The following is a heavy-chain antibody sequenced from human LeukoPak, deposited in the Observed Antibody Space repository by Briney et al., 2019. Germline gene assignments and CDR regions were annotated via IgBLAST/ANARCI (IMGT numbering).Heavy chain of an antibody. CDR1: GGTFSSYA. Sequence: ASVKVSCKASGGTFSSYAISWVRQAPGQGLEWMGRIIPILGIANYAQKFQGRVTITADKSTSTAYMELSSLRSEDTAVYYCARDSVSSGYYLGWFDPWGQGTLVTVSS. CDR2: IIPILGIA. D-gene: IGHD3-22*01. V-gene: IGHV1-69*04. J-gene: IGHJ5*02. CDR3: ARDSVSSGYYLGWFDP.